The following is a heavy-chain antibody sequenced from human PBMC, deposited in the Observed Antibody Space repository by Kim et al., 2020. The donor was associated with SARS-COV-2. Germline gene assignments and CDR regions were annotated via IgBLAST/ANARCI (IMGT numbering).Heavy chain of an antibody. CDR2: ST. Sequence: STNDADSVKGRFTISKDNAKNTRYLQMNGLMAEDTAVYYCARGNYHGMDVWGQGTTVTVSS. CDR3: ARGNYHGMDV. D-gene: IGHD3-10*01. V-gene: IGHV3-74*01. J-gene: IGHJ6*02.